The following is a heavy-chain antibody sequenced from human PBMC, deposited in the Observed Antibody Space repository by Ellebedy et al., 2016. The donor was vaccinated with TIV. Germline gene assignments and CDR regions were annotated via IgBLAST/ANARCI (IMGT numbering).Heavy chain of an antibody. CDR1: GFTFDDYA. CDR3: ASNTADY. Sequence: SLKISCAASGFTFDDYAMHWVRQAPGKGLEWVSGISWNSGSIGYADSVKGRFTISRDNAKNSLYLQMNSLRAEDTALYYCASNTADYWGQGTLVTVSS. CDR2: ISWNSGSI. D-gene: IGHD2-2*02. V-gene: IGHV3-9*01. J-gene: IGHJ4*02.